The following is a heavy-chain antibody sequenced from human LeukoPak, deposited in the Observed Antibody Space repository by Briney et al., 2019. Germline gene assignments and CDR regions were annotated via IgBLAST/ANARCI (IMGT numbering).Heavy chain of an antibody. CDR2: IIPLFGTA. J-gene: IGHJ5*02. CDR1: GGTFSSYA. CDR3: AREGDSSGWYGARPRDEGASSWFDP. V-gene: IGHV1-69*05. Sequence: SVKVSCKASGGTFSSYAISWVRQAPGQGLEWMGGIIPLFGTANYAQKFQGRVTITTDESTSTAYMELSSLRSEDKPVYYCAREGDSSGWYGARPRDEGASSWFDPWGQGTLVTVSS. D-gene: IGHD6-19*01.